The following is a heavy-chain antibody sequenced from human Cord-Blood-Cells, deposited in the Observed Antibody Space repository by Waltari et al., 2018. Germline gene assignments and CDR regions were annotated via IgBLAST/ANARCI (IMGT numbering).Heavy chain of an antibody. V-gene: IGHV4-39*01. CDR1: GGSISSSSYY. Sequence: QLQLQESDPGLVKPSETLSLTCTVSGGSISSSSYYWGWIRQPPGKGLEWIGSIYYSGSTYYNPSLKSRVTISVDTSKNQFSLKLSSVTAADTAVYYCARHTRGGSPNWFDPWGQGTLVTVSS. D-gene: IGHD2-2*01. J-gene: IGHJ5*02. CDR3: ARHTRGGSPNWFDP. CDR2: IYYSGST.